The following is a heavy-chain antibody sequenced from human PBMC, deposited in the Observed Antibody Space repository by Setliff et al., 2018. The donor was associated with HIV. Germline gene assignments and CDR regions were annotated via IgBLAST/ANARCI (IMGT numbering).Heavy chain of an antibody. CDR2: IYYSGST. CDR1: GGSISSHY. Sequence: SETLSLTCTVSGGSISSHYWSWIRQPPGKGLEWIGSIYYSGSTYYKPSLKSRGTISVDTSKNQFYLKLNSVTAADSAVYYCARDQSIAARYLFDPWGQGTLVTVSS. D-gene: IGHD6-6*01. CDR3: ARDQSIAARYLFDP. V-gene: IGHV4-59*11. J-gene: IGHJ5*02.